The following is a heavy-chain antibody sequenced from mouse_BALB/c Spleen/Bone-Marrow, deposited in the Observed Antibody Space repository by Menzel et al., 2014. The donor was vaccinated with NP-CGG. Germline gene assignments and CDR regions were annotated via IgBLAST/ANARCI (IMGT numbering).Heavy chain of an antibody. CDR3: ARQGSGDGYFDV. CDR2: ISSGGSYP. D-gene: IGHD3-3*01. V-gene: IGHV5-9*02. Sequence: EVQLQQSGGGLVKPGVPLKLSCAASGFAFSSYVMSWVRQTPEKRLEWVATISSGGSYPYYPDSVKGRFTISRDNARNAMYLKMSSMRSGSPALDDCARQGSGDGYFDVWGAGTTVTVSS. J-gene: IGHJ1*01. CDR1: GFAFSSYV.